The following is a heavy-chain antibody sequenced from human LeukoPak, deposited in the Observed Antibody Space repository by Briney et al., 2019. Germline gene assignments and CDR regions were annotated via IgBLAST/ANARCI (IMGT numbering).Heavy chain of an antibody. J-gene: IGHJ4*02. V-gene: IGHV4-34*01. CDR3: ARRKYSSGWYVLYFDY. CDR1: GGSFSGYY. D-gene: IGHD6-19*01. Sequence: SETLSLTCAVYGGSFSGYYWSWIRQPPGKGLEWIGEINHSGSTNYNPSLKSRVTISVDTSKNQFSLKLSSVTAADTAMYYCARRKYSSGWYVLYFDYWGQGTLVTVSS. CDR2: INHSGST.